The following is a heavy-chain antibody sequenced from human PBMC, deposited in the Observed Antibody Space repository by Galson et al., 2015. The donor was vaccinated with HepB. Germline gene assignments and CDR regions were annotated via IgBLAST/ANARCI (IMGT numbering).Heavy chain of an antibody. CDR3: ARAPLLYYDSSPNWFDP. Sequence: SLRLSCAASGFTFSSYSMNWVRQAPGKGLEWVSSISSSSSYIYYADSVKGRFTISRDNAKNSLYLQMNSLRAEDTAVYYCARAPLLYYDSSPNWFDPWGQGTLVTVSS. CDR2: ISSSSSYI. CDR1: GFTFSSYS. D-gene: IGHD3-22*01. V-gene: IGHV3-21*01. J-gene: IGHJ5*02.